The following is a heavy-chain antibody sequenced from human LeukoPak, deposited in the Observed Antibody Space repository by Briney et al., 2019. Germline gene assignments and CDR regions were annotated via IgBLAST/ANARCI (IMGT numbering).Heavy chain of an antibody. CDR2: IYYSGST. V-gene: IGHV4-39*01. CDR3: ARVGVEARYYYDSSGYQLIFDY. Sequence: KASETLSLTCTVSGGSISSSSYYWGWIRQPPGKGLEWIGSIYYSGSTYYNPSLKSRVTISVDTSKNQFSLKLSSVTAADTAVYYCARVGVEARYYYDSSGYQLIFDYWGQGTLVTVSS. CDR1: GGSISSSSYY. D-gene: IGHD3-22*01. J-gene: IGHJ4*02.